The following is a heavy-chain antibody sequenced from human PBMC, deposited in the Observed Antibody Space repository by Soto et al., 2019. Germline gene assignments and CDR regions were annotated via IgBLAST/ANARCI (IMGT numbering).Heavy chain of an antibody. J-gene: IGHJ6*02. D-gene: IGHD2-15*01. CDR3: AKYLMVAARTYYYYGMDV. CDR1: GFTFSSYA. CDR2: ISGSGGST. V-gene: IGHV3-23*01. Sequence: GGSLRLSCAASGFTFSSYAMSWVRQAPGKGLEWVSAISGSGGSTYYADSVKGRFTISRDNSKNTLYLQMNSLRAEDTAVYYCAKYLMVAARTYYYYGMDVWGQGTTVTVSS.